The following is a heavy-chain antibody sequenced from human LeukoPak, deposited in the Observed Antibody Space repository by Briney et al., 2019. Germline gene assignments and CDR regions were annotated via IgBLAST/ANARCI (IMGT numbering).Heavy chain of an antibody. D-gene: IGHD3-10*01. CDR1: GGSISGYF. J-gene: IGHJ4*02. CDR3: ARALRFGELFLDFDY. V-gene: IGHV4-4*09. Sequence: SETLSLTCSVSGGSISGYFWSWIRQSPGKGPEWIGYIYGSGTTKYSPSLDSRVTISGDTSKNQLSLSLTSVTATDAAVYYCARALRFGELFLDFDYWGQGTLVTVSS. CDR2: IYGSGTT.